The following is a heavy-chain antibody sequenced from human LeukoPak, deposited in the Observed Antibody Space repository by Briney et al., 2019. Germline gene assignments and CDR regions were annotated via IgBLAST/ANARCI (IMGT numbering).Heavy chain of an antibody. J-gene: IGHJ4*02. D-gene: IGHD6-19*01. CDR1: GGSISSYY. CDR2: IYYSGST. CDR3: ARVRGQWLPLLYFDY. Sequence: PSETLSLTCTVSGGSISSYYWSWIRQPPGKGLEWIGYIYYSGSTNYNPSLKSRVTISVDTSKNQFSLKLSSVTAADTAVYYCARVRGQWLPLLYFDYWGQGTLVTVSS. V-gene: IGHV4-59*01.